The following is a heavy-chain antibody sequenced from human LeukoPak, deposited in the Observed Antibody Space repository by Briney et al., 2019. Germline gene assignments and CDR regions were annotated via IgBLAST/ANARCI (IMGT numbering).Heavy chain of an antibody. J-gene: IGHJ3*02. CDR2: ISAYNGNT. V-gene: IGHV1-18*04. Sequence: ASVKVSGKASSYTFTSYGISWVRQAPGQGLEWMGWISAYNGNTKYAQKLQGRVTMTTDTSTSTAYMELRSLRSDDTAVYYCARADYDILTGYSDDAFDIWGQGTMVTVSS. CDR3: ARADYDILTGYSDDAFDI. CDR1: SYTFTSYG. D-gene: IGHD3-9*01.